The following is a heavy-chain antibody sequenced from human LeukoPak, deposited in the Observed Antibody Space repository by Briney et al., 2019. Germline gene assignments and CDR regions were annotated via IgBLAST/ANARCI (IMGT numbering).Heavy chain of an antibody. J-gene: IGHJ4*02. V-gene: IGHV3-74*01. CDR1: GFTFSRYR. CDR3: ARASGAFDY. CDR2: IKSEGSST. Sequence: GGSLRLSCAASGFTFSRYRMHWVRHAPGKGLVWVSRIKSEGSSTSYADFVTGRFTISRDNAKNTLYLQMNSLRAEDTVVYYCARASGAFDYWGQGTLATVSS.